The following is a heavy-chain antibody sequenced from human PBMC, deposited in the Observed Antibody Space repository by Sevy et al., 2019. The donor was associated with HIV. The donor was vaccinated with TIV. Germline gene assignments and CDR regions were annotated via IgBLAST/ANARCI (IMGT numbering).Heavy chain of an antibody. CDR1: GYSFTSYW. V-gene: IGHV5-51*01. J-gene: IGHJ6*02. CDR3: ARPVDTAMVRYYYGMDV. CDR2: IYPGDSDT. Sequence: GESLKISCKGSGYSFTSYWIGWVRQMPGKGLEWMGIIYPGDSDTRHSPSFQGQVTISADKSISTAYLQWSSLKASDTAMYYCARPVDTAMVRYYYGMDVWGPGTTVTVSS. D-gene: IGHD5-18*01.